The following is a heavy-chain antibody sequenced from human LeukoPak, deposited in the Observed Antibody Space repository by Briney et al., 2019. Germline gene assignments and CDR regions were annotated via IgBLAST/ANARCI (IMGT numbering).Heavy chain of an antibody. CDR1: GFTFTNSA. J-gene: IGHJ4*02. CDR2: IVVGSANT. D-gene: IGHD6-13*01. V-gene: IGHV1-58*02. CDR3: AADLQAAGDLDY. Sequence: ASGKLSCKASGFTFTNSAIHWVRQARGQRLEWIGWIVVGSANTNYAQKFQERVTITRDMSTSTAYMELSSLRSEDTAVYYCAADLQAAGDLDYWGQGTLVTVSS.